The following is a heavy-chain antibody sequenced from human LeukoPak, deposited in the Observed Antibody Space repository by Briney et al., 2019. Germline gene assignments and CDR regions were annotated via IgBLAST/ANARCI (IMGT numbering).Heavy chain of an antibody. CDR2: INPNSGGT. V-gene: IGHV1-2*02. Sequence: ASVKVSCKASGYTFTVYYMHWVRQAPGQGLEWMGWINPNSGGTNYAQKFQGRVTMTRDTSISTAYMELSRLRSDDTAVYYCARGGGYYYDSSGYYEGFDPWGQGTLVTVSS. J-gene: IGHJ5*02. CDR3: ARGGGYYYDSSGYYEGFDP. CDR1: GYTFTVYY. D-gene: IGHD3-22*01.